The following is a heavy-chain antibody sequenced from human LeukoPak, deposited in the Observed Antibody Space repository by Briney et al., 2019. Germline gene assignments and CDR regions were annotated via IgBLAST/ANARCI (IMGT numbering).Heavy chain of an antibody. CDR3: ARQYGWLLDPYFDY. V-gene: IGHV4-59*08. J-gene: IGHJ4*02. D-gene: IGHD5-12*01. CDR1: GGSISSYY. CDR2: IYYSGST. Sequence: SETLSLTCTVSGGSISSYYWSWLRQPPGKGLEWIGYIYYSGSTNYNPSLKSRVTISVDTSKNQFSLKLSSVTAADTAVYYCARQYGWLLDPYFDYWGQGTLVTVSS.